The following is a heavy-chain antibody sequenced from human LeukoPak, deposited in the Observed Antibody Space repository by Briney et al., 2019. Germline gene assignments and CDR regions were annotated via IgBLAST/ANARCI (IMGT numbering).Heavy chain of an antibody. CDR3: ASWCSSTSCSFDY. D-gene: IGHD2-2*01. CDR1: GFTFSSYA. Sequence: GRSLRLSCAASGFTFSSYAMHWVRQAPGKGLEWVAVISYDGSNKYYADPVKGRFTISRDNSKNTLYLQMNSLRAEDTAVYYCASWCSSTSCSFDYWGQGTLVTVSS. CDR2: ISYDGSNK. V-gene: IGHV3-30*01. J-gene: IGHJ4*02.